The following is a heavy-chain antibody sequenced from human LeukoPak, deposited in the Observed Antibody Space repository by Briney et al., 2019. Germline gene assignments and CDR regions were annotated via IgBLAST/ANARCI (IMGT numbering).Heavy chain of an antibody. D-gene: IGHD3-22*01. Sequence: GGSLRLSCSASGFTFSSYAMHWVRQAAGKGLEYVSTITSNGAGTHYADSVKGGFTISRDSPKNTVYLQVSSLRPEDTAVYYCVRSSAYADYRGQGTLVTVSS. CDR2: ITSNGAGT. J-gene: IGHJ4*02. V-gene: IGHV3-64D*06. CDR3: VRSSAYADY. CDR1: GFTFSSYA.